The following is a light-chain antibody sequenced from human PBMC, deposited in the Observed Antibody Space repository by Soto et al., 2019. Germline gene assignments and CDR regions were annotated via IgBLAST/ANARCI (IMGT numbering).Light chain of an antibody. CDR2: DVN. CDR3: TSYTGSNTLEV. V-gene: IGLV2-14*03. CDR1: SSDIGAYNY. J-gene: IGLJ1*01. Sequence: QSMLTQPASVSGSPGQSITISCTGTSSDIGAYNYVSWYRQHPGKAPQLLIYDVNNRPSGVSHRFSGSKSGNTASLTISGLQSEDEADYFCTSYTGSNTLEVFGPGTKVTVL.